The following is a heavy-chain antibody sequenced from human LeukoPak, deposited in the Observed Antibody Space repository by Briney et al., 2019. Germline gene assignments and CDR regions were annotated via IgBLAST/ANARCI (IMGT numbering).Heavy chain of an antibody. CDR3: ARDCKNRSSCPNFRT. CDR2: INWNGGST. D-gene: IGHD6-13*01. J-gene: IGHJ5*02. V-gene: IGHV3-20*04. Sequence: GGCLRLSCVASGFTFDDYRMSWVRQAPGKGLEWVSGINWNGGSTGYADSVKGRFTISRDNAKNSLYLQMNSLRAEDTALYCCARDCKNRSSCPNFRTWGQGTLVTVSS. CDR1: GFTFDDYR.